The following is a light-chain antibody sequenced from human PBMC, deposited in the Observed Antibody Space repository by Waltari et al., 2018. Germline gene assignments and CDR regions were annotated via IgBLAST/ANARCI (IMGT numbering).Light chain of an antibody. CDR1: QTISSA. CDR2: HAS. Sequence: DIEKTQSPSSLSASIGDTVSMTCRASQTISSALNWYQQKPGKAPKLLVYHASTLQNGVPSRFSGRGSGTNFALIINDLQPEDFGTYYCQQSYDTLWSFGPGTTVDIK. CDR3: QQSYDTLWS. J-gene: IGKJ1*01. V-gene: IGKV1-39*01.